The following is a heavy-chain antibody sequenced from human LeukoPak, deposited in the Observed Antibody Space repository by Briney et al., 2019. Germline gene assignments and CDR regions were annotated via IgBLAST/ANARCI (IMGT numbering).Heavy chain of an antibody. CDR2: IKQGGSEK. CDR3: ARVAEYQPFDY. Sequence: GGSLRLSCAASGFTFSSYWMSWVRQAPGKGLEWAANIKQGGSEKYYVDSVKGRFTISRDNAKNSLYLQMNSLRAEGTAVYYCARVAEYQPFDYWGQGTLVTVSS. CDR1: GFTFSSYW. J-gene: IGHJ4*02. V-gene: IGHV3-7*01. D-gene: IGHD2-2*01.